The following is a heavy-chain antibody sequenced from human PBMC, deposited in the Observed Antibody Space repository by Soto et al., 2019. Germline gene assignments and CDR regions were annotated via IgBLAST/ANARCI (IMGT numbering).Heavy chain of an antibody. CDR3: ARGHSSTWPLGGWS. D-gene: IGHD6-13*01. CDR2: ISSSSSTI. J-gene: IGHJ5*02. V-gene: IGHV3-48*01. CDR1: GFTFSSYS. Sequence: EVQLVESGGGLVQPGGSLRLSCAASGFTFSSYSMNWVRQAPGKGLEWVSYISSSSSTIFYADSVKGRFTISRDNAKNSLYLQMSSLRAEDTAVYYCARGHSSTWPLGGWSWGQGTLVTVSS.